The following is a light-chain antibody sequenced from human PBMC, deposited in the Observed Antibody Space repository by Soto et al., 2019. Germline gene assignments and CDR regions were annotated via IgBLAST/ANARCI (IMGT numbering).Light chain of an antibody. CDR3: QSYDRSLSGWV. J-gene: IGLJ1*01. V-gene: IGLV1-40*01. CDR2: GNS. Sequence: QSVLTQPPSVSGAPGQRVTISCTGSSSNIGAGYDVHWYQQLPGTAPKLLIYGNSNRPSGVPDRFSGSKSGNSASLAITGRQAEDEADSYCQSYDRSLSGWVFGTGTKVTVL. CDR1: SSNIGAGYD.